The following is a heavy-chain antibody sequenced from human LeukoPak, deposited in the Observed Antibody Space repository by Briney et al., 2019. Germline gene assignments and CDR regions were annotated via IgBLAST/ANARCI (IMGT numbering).Heavy chain of an antibody. D-gene: IGHD2-2*01. CDR2: ISSDGVTK. CDR1: GFTFTTFD. J-gene: IGHJ4*02. V-gene: IGHV3-30-3*01. Sequence: GGSLRLSCAASGFTFTTFDFHWVRQAPGKGLEWVAVISSDGVTKFYGDSVKGRFTISRVNSRNTLSLQMNSLRDEDTAVYYCARHISSTADHWGQGTLVTVSS. CDR3: ARHISSTADH.